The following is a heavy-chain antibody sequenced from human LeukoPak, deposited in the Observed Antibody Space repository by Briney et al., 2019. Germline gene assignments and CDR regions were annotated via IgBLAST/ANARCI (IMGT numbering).Heavy chain of an antibody. CDR1: GGSISSGSYY. V-gene: IGHV4-61*02. Sequence: SETLSLTCTVSGGSISSGSYYWSWIRQPAGKGLEWIGRIYTSGSTNYNPSLKSRVTISVDTSKNQFSLKLSSVTAADTAVYYCARERSSWSPRSWYFDLWGRGTLVTVSS. J-gene: IGHJ2*01. D-gene: IGHD6-13*01. CDR2: IYTSGST. CDR3: ARERSSWSPRSWYFDL.